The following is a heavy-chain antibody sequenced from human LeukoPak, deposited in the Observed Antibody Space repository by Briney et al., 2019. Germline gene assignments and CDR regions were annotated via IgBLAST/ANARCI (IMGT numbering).Heavy chain of an antibody. CDR1: GFTFSSYW. D-gene: IGHD2-15*01. J-gene: IGHJ4*02. CDR2: IKQDGSEK. V-gene: IGHV3-7*03. Sequence: PGGSLRLSCSASGFTFSSYWMNWVHQAPGKGLEWVANIKQDGSEKYYVDSVKGRFTISRDNAKNSLYLQMNSLRAEDTGVYYCARRYCSGGSCYSVDYWGQGTLVTVSS. CDR3: ARRYCSGGSCYSVDY.